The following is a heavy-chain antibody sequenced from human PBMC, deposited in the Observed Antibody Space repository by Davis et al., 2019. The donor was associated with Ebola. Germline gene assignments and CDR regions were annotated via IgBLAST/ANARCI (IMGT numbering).Heavy chain of an antibody. J-gene: IGHJ6*02. Sequence: GESLKISCKGSGYSFASYWIAWVRQMPGKGLEWMGIIYPGDSYTNYSPSFQGHVTISADKSISTAYLQWSSLKASDTAMYYCARYLIRAGGMDVWGQGTTVTVSS. V-gene: IGHV5-51*01. CDR2: IYPGDSYT. CDR3: ARYLIRAGGMDV. D-gene: IGHD3-10*01. CDR1: GYSFASYW.